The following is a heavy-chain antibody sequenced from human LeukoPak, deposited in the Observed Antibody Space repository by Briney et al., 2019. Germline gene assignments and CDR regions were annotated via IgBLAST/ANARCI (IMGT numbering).Heavy chain of an antibody. D-gene: IGHD3-9*01. CDR3: AQNYDISWFDP. J-gene: IGHJ5*02. CDR2: IYYTGST. Sequence: SETLSLTCAVYGGSFSGYYWSWIRQPPGKGLEWIGYIYYTGSTNYNPSLKSRVTISVDTSKNQFSLKLSSVTAADTAVYYCAQNYDISWFDPWGQGTLVTVSS. V-gene: IGHV4-59*01. CDR1: GGSFSGYY.